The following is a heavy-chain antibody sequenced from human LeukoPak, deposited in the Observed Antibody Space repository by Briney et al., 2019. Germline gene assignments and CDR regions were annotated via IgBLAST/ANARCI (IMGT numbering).Heavy chain of an antibody. CDR3: AKESEKGLTPIIAARPGYYFDY. CDR2: ISSRSSYI. V-gene: IGHV3-21*01. CDR1: GFTFSNYS. Sequence: GGSLRLSCAASGFTFSNYSMNWARQAPGKGLEWVSSISSRSSYIYYADSVKGRFTISRDNAKNSLYLQMNSLRAEDTAVYYCAKESEKGLTPIIAARPGYYFDYWGQGTLVTVSS. J-gene: IGHJ4*02. D-gene: IGHD6-6*01.